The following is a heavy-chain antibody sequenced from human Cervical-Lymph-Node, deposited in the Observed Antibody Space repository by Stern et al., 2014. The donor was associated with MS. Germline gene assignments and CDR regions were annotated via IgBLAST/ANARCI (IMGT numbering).Heavy chain of an antibody. D-gene: IGHD1-14*01. V-gene: IGHV5-51*01. CDR3: ARQTTAWASDV. CDR2: INPGDSET. J-gene: IGHJ4*02. CDR1: GFKFSIYW. Sequence: VQLVQSGAELIRPGESLKISCKGSGFKFSIYWIAWGRQMPGKGLEWMGIINPGDSETRYSPSFQGQVTMSADKSTSTAYLQWSSLNASDTAMYFCARQTTAWASDVWGQGTLVTVSS.